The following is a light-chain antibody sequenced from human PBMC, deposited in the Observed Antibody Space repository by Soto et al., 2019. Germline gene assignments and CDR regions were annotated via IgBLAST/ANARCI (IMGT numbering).Light chain of an antibody. J-gene: IGLJ2*01. CDR1: SSNIGAGYD. Sequence: QSVLTQPPSVSGAPGQTVTISCTGSSSNIGAGYDVHWFQQLPGTAPKLLMFSNSYRPSGVPDRFSGSKSGTSASLAITGLQAEDEADYYCKAYDTSLSGPVFGGGTQLTVL. CDR2: SNS. CDR3: KAYDTSLSGPV. V-gene: IGLV1-40*01.